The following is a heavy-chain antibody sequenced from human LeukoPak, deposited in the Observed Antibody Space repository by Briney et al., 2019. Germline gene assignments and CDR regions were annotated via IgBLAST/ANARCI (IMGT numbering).Heavy chain of an antibody. CDR3: TRGSSGRRDN. V-gene: IGHV1-8*01. CDR2: MNPNSGNT. Sequence: GASVQDSCKASGYTFTSCDINWVRQATGQGLEGMGWMNPNSGNTGYGQSFQGRITMTRDISEGTAYMELSNLTSEDTAIYYCTRGSSGRRDNWGQGTLVTVSA. CDR1: GYTFTSCD. J-gene: IGHJ4*02. D-gene: IGHD6-19*01.